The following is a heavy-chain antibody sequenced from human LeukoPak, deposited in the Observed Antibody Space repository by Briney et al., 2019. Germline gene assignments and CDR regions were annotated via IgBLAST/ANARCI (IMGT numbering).Heavy chain of an antibody. CDR2: IYYSGST. Sequence: PSETLSLTCTVSGGSISSYYWSWIRQPPGKGLEWIGYIYYSGSTNYNPSLKSRVTISVDTSKNQFSLKLSSVTAADTAVYYCARHERHGDYYFDYWGQGTLVTVSS. V-gene: IGHV4-59*08. J-gene: IGHJ4*02. CDR3: ARHERHGDYYFDY. D-gene: IGHD4-17*01. CDR1: GGSISSYY.